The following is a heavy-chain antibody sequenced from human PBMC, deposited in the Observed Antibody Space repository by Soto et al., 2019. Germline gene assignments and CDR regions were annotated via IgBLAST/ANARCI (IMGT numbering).Heavy chain of an antibody. V-gene: IGHV4-34*01. J-gene: IGHJ6*03. CDR1: GGSFSGYY. Sequence: SETLSLTCAVYGGSFSGYYWSWIRQPPGKGLDWIGEINHSGSTNYNPSLKSRVRISVYTSKNQFSLKLSSVTDADSAVYYCSRGEYSRTAANYMDVWGKGTTVTVSS. D-gene: IGHD2-2*01. CDR3: SRGEYSRTAANYMDV. CDR2: INHSGST.